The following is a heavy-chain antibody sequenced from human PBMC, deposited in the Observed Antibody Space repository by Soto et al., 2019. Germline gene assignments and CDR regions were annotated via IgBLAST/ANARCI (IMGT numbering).Heavy chain of an antibody. V-gene: IGHV1-69*01. Sequence: QVQLVQSGAEVKKPGSSVKVSCKASGGTFSSYAISWVRQAPGQGLEWMGGIIPIFGTATYAQKFQGRVTITADESTSTAYMELSSLRSEDTAVYYCARDSNSDYYDSSGYFDYWGQGTLVTVSS. CDR2: IIPIFGTA. D-gene: IGHD3-22*01. J-gene: IGHJ4*02. CDR3: ARDSNSDYYDSSGYFDY. CDR1: GGTFSSYA.